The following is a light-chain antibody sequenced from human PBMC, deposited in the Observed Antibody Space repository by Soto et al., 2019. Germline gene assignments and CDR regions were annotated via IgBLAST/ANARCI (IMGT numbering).Light chain of an antibody. CDR3: QHFGSSPPKYT. V-gene: IGKV3-20*01. J-gene: IGKJ2*01. CDR2: GAS. CDR1: QTVSSSH. Sequence: EVVLTQSPGTLSLTQGERATLSCRASQTVSSSHLAWYQQKPGQAPRLLIYGASDRGTDVPERFSGSGSGTDFTLTISRLEPEDFAVYYCQHFGSSPPKYTFGQGTKLEIK.